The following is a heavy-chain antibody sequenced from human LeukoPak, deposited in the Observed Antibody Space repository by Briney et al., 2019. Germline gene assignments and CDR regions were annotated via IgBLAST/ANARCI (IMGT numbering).Heavy chain of an antibody. D-gene: IGHD2-2*01. CDR3: ARGGYCSSTSCFAPSLYNWFDP. J-gene: IGHJ5*02. V-gene: IGHV4-59*12. CDR1: GGSISSYY. Sequence: PSETLSLTCTVSGGSISSYYWSWIRQPPGKGLEWIGYMYYSGSTNYNPSLKSRVTISVDTSKNQFSLKLSSVTAADTAVYYCARGGYCSSTSCFAPSLYNWFDPWGQGTLVTVSS. CDR2: MYYSGST.